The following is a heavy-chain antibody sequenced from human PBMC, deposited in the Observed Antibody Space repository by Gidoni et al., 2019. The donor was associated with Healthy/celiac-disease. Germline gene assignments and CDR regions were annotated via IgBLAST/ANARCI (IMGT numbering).Heavy chain of an antibody. CDR1: GFTFSSYW. D-gene: IGHD3-22*01. V-gene: IGHV3-7*04. CDR2: IKQDGSEK. CDR3: ARIEGGYYNYYFDY. Sequence: EVQLVESGGGSVQPGGSLRLSCAASGFTFSSYWVANIKQDGSEKYYVDAVNGRFTISRDNAKNSLYLQMNSLRAEDTAVYYCARIEGGYYNYYFDYWGQGTLVTVSS. J-gene: IGHJ4*02.